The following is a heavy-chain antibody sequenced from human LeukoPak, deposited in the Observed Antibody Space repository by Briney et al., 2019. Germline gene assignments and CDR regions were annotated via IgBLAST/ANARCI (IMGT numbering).Heavy chain of an antibody. V-gene: IGHV4-61*02. D-gene: IGHD2-2*02. Sequence: SETLSLTCTVSGGSISSGSYYWSWLRQPAGKGLEWIGRIYTSGSTNYNPSLKSRVTISVVTSKNLFSLKLSSVTAADTAVYYCARVNCSSTSCYRGYYYYMDVWGKGTTVTVSS. J-gene: IGHJ6*03. CDR1: GGSISSGSYY. CDR3: ARVNCSSTSCYRGYYYYMDV. CDR2: IYTSGST.